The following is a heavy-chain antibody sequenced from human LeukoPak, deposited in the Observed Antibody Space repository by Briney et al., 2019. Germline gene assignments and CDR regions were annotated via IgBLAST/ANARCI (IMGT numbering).Heavy chain of an antibody. CDR1: WFIVSSNY. Sequence: GFLRPCWAAAWFIVSSNYMCGGRQAPGEGVGWVSVIYSGGSTYSADSVKGRFTISRDNSKNTLYLQMNSLRAEDTAVYYCARGHSSSWYYFDYGGQGTLVTVSS. D-gene: IGHD6-13*01. CDR3: ARGHSSSWYYFDY. CDR2: IYSGGST. J-gene: IGHJ4*02. V-gene: IGHV3-53*01.